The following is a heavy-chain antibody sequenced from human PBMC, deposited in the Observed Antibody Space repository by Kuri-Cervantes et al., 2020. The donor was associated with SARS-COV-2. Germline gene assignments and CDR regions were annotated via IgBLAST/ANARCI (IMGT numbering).Heavy chain of an antibody. Sequence: GSLRLSCTVSGGSISSYYWSWIRQPAGKGLEWIGRIYTSGSTNYNPSLKSRVTMSVDTSKNQFSLKLSSVTAADTAVYYCATGGDFGDYRWFDPWGQGTLVTVSS. CDR3: ATGGDFGDYRWFDP. CDR2: IYTSGST. D-gene: IGHD4-17*01. J-gene: IGHJ5*02. CDR1: GGSISSYY. V-gene: IGHV4-4*07.